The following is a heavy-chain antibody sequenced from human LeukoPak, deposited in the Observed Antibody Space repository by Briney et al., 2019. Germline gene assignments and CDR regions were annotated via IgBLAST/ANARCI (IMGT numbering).Heavy chain of an antibody. V-gene: IGHV1-2*06. Sequence: GASVKVSCKASGYTLTGYYIHWVRQAPGQGLGWMGRINPNNGGTNYAQKLQGRVTMTRDMSMSTAYMELSRLRSDDTAVYYCAGEDNSSGYRPFDIWGQGTMVTVPS. D-gene: IGHD3-22*01. CDR2: INPNNGGT. CDR3: AGEDNSSGYRPFDI. CDR1: GYTLTGYY. J-gene: IGHJ3*02.